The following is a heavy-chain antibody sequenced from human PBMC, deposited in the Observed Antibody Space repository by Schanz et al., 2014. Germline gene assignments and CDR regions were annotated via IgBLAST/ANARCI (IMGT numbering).Heavy chain of an antibody. Sequence: EVQLLESGGGLVQPGGSLRLSCASSGFSFTTYAMSWVRQAPGKGLEWVSSISSGGGSTYYADSVKGRFTISRDSAENSLYLQMNSLRAEDTAVYYCAKQHIVRGVIYLNWFDSWGQGTLVTVSS. D-gene: IGHD3-10*01. CDR3: AKQHIVRGVIYLNWFDS. V-gene: IGHV3-23*01. CDR2: ISSGGGST. CDR1: GFSFTTYA. J-gene: IGHJ5*01.